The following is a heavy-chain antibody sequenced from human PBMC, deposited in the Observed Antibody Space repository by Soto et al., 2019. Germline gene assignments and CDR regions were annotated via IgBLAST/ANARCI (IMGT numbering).Heavy chain of an antibody. CDR1: GGTFSNYV. CDR2: IIPIFGKA. Sequence: QVQLVQSGAEVKKPGSSVKVSCKASGGTFSNYVITWVRQAPGQGLEWMGGIIPIFGKANYAQKFQGRVTITAEKSTSKAYMELSSLRSEDTAVYYCARGWETVGATTPFAYWGQGTLVTVSS. CDR3: ARGWETVGATTPFAY. V-gene: IGHV1-69*06. D-gene: IGHD1-26*01. J-gene: IGHJ4*02.